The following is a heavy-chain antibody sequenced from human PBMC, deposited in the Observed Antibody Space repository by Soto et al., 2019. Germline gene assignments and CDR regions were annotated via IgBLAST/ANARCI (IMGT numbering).Heavy chain of an antibody. D-gene: IGHD5-12*01. CDR1: GGTFSSYA. CDR3: ARDHIDRNTPLKGFDY. CDR2: IIPIFGTA. J-gene: IGHJ4*02. V-gene: IGHV1-69*01. Sequence: QVQLVQSGAEVKKPGSSVKVSCKASGGTFSSYAISWVRQAPGQGLEWMGGIIPIFGTAHYAQKFQGRVTITADESTSTAYMELSSLRSENTAVYYCARDHIDRNTPLKGFDYWCQGTLVTVSS.